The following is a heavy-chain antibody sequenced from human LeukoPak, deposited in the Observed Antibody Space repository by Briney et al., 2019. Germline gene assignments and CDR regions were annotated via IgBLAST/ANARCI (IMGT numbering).Heavy chain of an antibody. CDR3: ARDRRAAEEYYFDY. Sequence: GGSLRLSCAASGFTFSSYGMHWVRQAPGKGLEWVAVIWYDGSNKYYADSVKGRFTISRDNSKNTLYLQMNSLRAEDTAVYYCARDRRAAEEYYFDYWGQGTLVTVSS. CDR2: IWYDGSNK. D-gene: IGHD6-13*01. V-gene: IGHV3-33*01. CDR1: GFTFSSYG. J-gene: IGHJ4*02.